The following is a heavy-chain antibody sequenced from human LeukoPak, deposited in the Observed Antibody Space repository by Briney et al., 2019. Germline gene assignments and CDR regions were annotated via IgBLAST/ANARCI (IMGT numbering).Heavy chain of an antibody. CDR1: GYTFTGYY. Sequence: ASVKVSCKASGYTFTGYYMHWVRQAPGQGLQWMGWINPNSGGTKYAHKFQGRVTMTRDTSISTAYMELSRLRSDDTAVFYCARDRRGYSSTWDFDYWGQGTLVTVSS. CDR3: ARDRRGYSSTWDFDY. J-gene: IGHJ4*02. D-gene: IGHD6-13*01. V-gene: IGHV1-2*07. CDR2: INPNSGGT.